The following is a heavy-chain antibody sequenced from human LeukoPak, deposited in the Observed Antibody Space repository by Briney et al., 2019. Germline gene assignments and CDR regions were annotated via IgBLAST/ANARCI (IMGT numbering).Heavy chain of an antibody. D-gene: IGHD3-22*01. CDR2: INHSGST. CDR3: ARGLVKDSSGYYYYYYYMDV. Sequence: TSETLSLTCAVYGGSFSGYYWSWIRQPPGKGLEWIGEINHSGSTNYNPSLKSRVTISVDTSKNQFSLKLSSVTAADTAVYYCARGLVKDSSGYYYYYYYMDVWGKGTTVTVSS. J-gene: IGHJ6*03. V-gene: IGHV4-34*01. CDR1: GGSFSGYY.